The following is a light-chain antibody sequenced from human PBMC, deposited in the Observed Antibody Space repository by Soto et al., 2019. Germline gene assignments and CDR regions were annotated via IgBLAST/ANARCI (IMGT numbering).Light chain of an antibody. V-gene: IGKV3-20*01. CDR1: QSVSGNY. CDR3: QQYSRSPYA. Sequence: EVVLTQSPVALSVSPGEKATLSCRASQSVSGNYLAWYQHQPGRPPRLLINAASDRVPGIPDRFVGSGSGTDFTLTITRLEPEEFAVYYCQQYSRSPYAFGPGTKLEVK. CDR2: AAS. J-gene: IGKJ1*01.